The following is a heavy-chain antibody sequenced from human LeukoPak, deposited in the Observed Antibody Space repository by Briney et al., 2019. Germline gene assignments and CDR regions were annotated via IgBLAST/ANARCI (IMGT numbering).Heavy chain of an antibody. CDR1: GYTFTGYY. J-gene: IGHJ4*02. CDR3: ARGGGLLRYFDWLLGPFDY. D-gene: IGHD3-9*01. V-gene: IGHV1-46*01. Sequence: ASVKVSCKASGYTFTGYYMHWVRQAPGQGLEWMGIINPSGGSTSYAQKFQGRVTMTRDTSTSTVYMELSSLRSEDTAVYYCARGGGLLRYFDWLLGPFDYWGQGTLVTVSS. CDR2: INPSGGST.